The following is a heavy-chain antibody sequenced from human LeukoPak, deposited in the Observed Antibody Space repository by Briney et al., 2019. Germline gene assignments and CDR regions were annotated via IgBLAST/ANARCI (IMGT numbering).Heavy chain of an antibody. D-gene: IGHD2-15*01. Sequence: GGSLRLSCAASGFTVSSNYMSWVRQAPGKGLEWVSAISGSGGSTYYADSVKGRFTISRDNSKNTLYLQMNSLRAEDTAVYYCATISGGYCSGGSCYSSPIYFDYWGQGTLVTVSS. CDR2: ISGSGGST. CDR1: GFTVSSNY. J-gene: IGHJ4*02. V-gene: IGHV3-23*01. CDR3: ATISGGYCSGGSCYSSPIYFDY.